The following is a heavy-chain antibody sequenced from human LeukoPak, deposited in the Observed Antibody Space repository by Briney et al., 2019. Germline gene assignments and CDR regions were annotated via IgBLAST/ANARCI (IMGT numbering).Heavy chain of an antibody. CDR1: GYTFTGYY. CDR3: ARSRTWYYYDSSGFPPYAFDI. CDR2: INPNSGGT. V-gene: IGHV1-2*02. D-gene: IGHD3-22*01. J-gene: IGHJ3*02. Sequence: ASVKVSCKASGYTFTGYYMHWVRQAPGQGLEWMGWINPNSGGTNYAQKFQGMVTMTTDTSTSAAYMELRSLRSDDPAVYYCARSRTWYYYDSSGFPPYAFDIWGQGTMVTVSS.